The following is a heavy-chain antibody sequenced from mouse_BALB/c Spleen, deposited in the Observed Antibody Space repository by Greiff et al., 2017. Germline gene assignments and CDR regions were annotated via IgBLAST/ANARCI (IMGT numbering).Heavy chain of an antibody. CDR2: IWSGGST. D-gene: IGHD2-14*01. CDR1: GFSLTSYG. J-gene: IGHJ4*01. CDR3: ARTRYDDYYYAMDY. V-gene: IGHV2-2*02. Sequence: QVQLKESGPGLVQPSQSLSITCTVSGFSLTSYGVHWVRQSPGKGLEWLGVIWSGGSTDYNAAFISRLSISKDNSKSQVFFKMNSLQANDTAIYYCARTRYDDYYYAMDYWGQGTSVTVSS.